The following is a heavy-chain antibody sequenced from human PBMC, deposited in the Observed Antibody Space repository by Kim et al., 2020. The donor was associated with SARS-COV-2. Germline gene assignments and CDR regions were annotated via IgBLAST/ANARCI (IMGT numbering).Heavy chain of an antibody. J-gene: IGHJ4*02. Sequence: GGSLRLSCAASGFTFSSYAMTWVRQAPGKGLEWVSSIRGGGDSTHYADSVKGRFTISRDNSKNTLYLQMNSLRAEDTAVYYCAKRDTVTWYYFDYCGQGTLVTVSS. V-gene: IGHV3-23*01. D-gene: IGHD4-17*01. CDR1: GFTFSSYA. CDR3: AKRDTVTWYYFDY. CDR2: IRGGGDST.